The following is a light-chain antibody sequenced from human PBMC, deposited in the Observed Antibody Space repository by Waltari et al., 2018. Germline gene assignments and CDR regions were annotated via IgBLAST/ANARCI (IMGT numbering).Light chain of an antibody. V-gene: IGKV4-1*01. J-gene: IGKJ1*01. CDR1: QSVLYSSNNKNY. Sequence: DMVMTQSPDSLAVSLGERDTMNCKSRQSVLYSSNNKNYLAWYQQKPGQPPKLLIYWASTRESGVPDRFSGSGSGTDFTLTISSLQAEDVAVYYCQQYYSTPRTFGQGTKVEIK. CDR2: WAS. CDR3: QQYYSTPRT.